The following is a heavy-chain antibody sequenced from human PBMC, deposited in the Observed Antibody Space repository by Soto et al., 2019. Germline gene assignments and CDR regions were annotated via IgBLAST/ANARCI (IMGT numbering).Heavy chain of an antibody. J-gene: IGHJ4*02. V-gene: IGHV3-15*01. CDR1: GFTFTNAL. D-gene: IGHD4-4*01. CDR2: IKSKTNGGTT. CDR3: PTPPTLPTPL. Sequence: EVQLVESGGGLVKPGGSLRLSCAASGFTFTNALMNWVRQAPGKGLEWVGRIKSKTNGGTTDYATPVKGRFTISRDDSKNILYLQINSLKPGDTAVYYCPTPPTLPTPLWGQGTLVTVSS.